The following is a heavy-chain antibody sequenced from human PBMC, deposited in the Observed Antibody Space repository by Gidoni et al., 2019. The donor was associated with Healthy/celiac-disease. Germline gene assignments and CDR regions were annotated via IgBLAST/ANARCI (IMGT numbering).Heavy chain of an antibody. CDR1: GFPFSSHA. J-gene: IGHJ4*02. CDR2: ISGSGGST. Sequence: EVQLWESGGGLVQPGGSLSLSCAASGFPFSSHAMSWVRQAPGKGLEWVSAISGSGGSTYYADSVKCRFTISRDNSKNTLYLQMNSLRAEDTAVYYCARGAGIQLWFFDYWGQGTLVTVSS. CDR3: ARGAGIQLWFFDY. V-gene: IGHV3-23*01. D-gene: IGHD5-18*01.